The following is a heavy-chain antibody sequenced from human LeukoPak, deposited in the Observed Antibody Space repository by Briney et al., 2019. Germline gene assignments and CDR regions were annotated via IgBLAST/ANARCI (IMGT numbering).Heavy chain of an antibody. CDR1: GFTFSSYA. Sequence: PGGSLRLSCAASGFTFSSYAMSWVRRAPGKGLEWVSGISGSGSSTYYADSVKGRFTLSRDNSKDTLYLQMNTLRAEDTAVYYCARRDYGGDSGPPLFNYWGLGTLVTVSS. CDR3: ARRDYGGDSGPPLFNY. D-gene: IGHD4-23*01. V-gene: IGHV3-23*01. J-gene: IGHJ4*02. CDR2: ISGSGSST.